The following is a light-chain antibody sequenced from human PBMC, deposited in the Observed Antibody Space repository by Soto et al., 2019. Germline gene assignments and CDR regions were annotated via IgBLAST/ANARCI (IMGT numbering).Light chain of an antibody. CDR3: QQYKDYVYT. CDR1: QTVERW. V-gene: IGKV1-5*01. Sequence: DIHMTQSPSTLSSSVGDRGIITCRASQTVERWMAWYQQKPGKAPKLLISDVSTLERGVPSRFSGSGSATEFTLTISGLQPDDFATYYCQQYKDYVYTFGQGTKVDIK. CDR2: DVS. J-gene: IGKJ2*01.